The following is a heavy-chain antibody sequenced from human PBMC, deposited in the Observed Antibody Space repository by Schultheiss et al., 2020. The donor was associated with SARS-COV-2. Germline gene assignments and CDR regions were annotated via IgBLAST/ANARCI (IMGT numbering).Heavy chain of an antibody. V-gene: IGHV5-51*01. CDR1: GYSFTSYW. D-gene: IGHD6-13*01. CDR2: IYPGDSDT. Sequence: GGSLRLSCKGSGYSFTSYWIGWVRQMPGKGLEWMGIIYPGDSDTRYSPSFQGQVTISADKSISTAYLQWSSLKASDTAMYYCARGSIAAAGSVYLDYWGQGTLVTVSS. J-gene: IGHJ4*02. CDR3: ARGSIAAAGSVYLDY.